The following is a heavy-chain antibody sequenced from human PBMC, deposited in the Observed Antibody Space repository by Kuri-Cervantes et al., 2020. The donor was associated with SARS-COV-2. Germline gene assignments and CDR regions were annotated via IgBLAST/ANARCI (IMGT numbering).Heavy chain of an antibody. Sequence: LSLTCAASGFTFSSYAMHWVRQAPGKGLEWVAVISYDGSNKYYADSVKGRFTISRDNSKNTLYLQMNSLRAEDTAVYYCARDAGVPFDYWGQGTLVTVSS. CDR2: ISYDGSNK. D-gene: IGHD3-10*01. J-gene: IGHJ4*02. CDR1: GFTFSSYA. V-gene: IGHV3-30*04. CDR3: ARDAGVPFDY.